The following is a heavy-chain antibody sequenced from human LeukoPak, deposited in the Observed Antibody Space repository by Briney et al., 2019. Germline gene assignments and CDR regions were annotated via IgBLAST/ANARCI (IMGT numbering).Heavy chain of an antibody. CDR2: ISGSGGST. J-gene: IGHJ4*02. Sequence: GGSLRLSCAASGFTFSSYAMSWVRQAPGKGLEWVSAISGSGGSTYYADSVRGRFTISRDNSKNTLYLQMNSLRAEGTALYYCAKGLGYCSGGSCPPHYFDYWGQGTLVTVSS. D-gene: IGHD2-15*01. CDR1: GFTFSSYA. CDR3: AKGLGYCSGGSCPPHYFDY. V-gene: IGHV3-23*01.